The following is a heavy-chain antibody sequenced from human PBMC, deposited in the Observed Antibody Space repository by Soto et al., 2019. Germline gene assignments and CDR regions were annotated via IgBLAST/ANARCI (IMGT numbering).Heavy chain of an antibody. CDR2: IYYSGST. V-gene: IGHV4-61*01. D-gene: IGHD2-15*01. J-gene: IGHJ4*02. CDR3: ASHPAAAPVF. Sequence: SETLSLTCTVSGGSVSSGSYYWSWIRQPPGKGLEWIGYIYYSGSTNYNPSLKSRVTISVDTSKNQFSLKLSSVTAADTAVYYCASHPAAAPVFRGPGTLVTLFS. CDR1: GGSVSSGSYY.